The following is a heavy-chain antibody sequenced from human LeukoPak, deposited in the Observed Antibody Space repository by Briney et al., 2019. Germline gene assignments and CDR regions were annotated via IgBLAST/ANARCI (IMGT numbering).Heavy chain of an antibody. J-gene: IGHJ4*02. CDR3: AKGLNTPFDY. CDR2: ISYDGSNK. CDR1: GFTFSSYG. D-gene: IGHD2-15*01. Sequence: GGSLRLSCAASGFTFSSYGMHWVRQAPGKGLEWVAVISYDGSNKYYADSVKGRFTISRDNSKNTLYLQMNSLRDEDTAVYYCAKGLNTPFDYWGQGTLVTVSS. V-gene: IGHV3-30*12.